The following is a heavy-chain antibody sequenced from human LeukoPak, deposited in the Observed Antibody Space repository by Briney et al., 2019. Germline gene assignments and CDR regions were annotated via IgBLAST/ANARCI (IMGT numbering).Heavy chain of an antibody. J-gene: IGHJ4*02. Sequence: SETLSLTCTVSGGSISSGAYYWSWIRQHPGKGLEWIGYIYYSGSTYYNPSLKSRVTISVDTSKNQFSLKLSSVTAADTAVYYCARATGYYTLFRADYWGQGTLVTVSS. CDR2: IYYSGST. V-gene: IGHV4-31*03. D-gene: IGHD3-9*01. CDR1: GGSISSGAYY. CDR3: ARATGYYTLFRADY.